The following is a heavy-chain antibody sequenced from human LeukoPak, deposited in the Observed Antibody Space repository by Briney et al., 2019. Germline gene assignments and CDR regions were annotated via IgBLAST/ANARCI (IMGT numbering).Heavy chain of an antibody. V-gene: IGHV4-59*01. Sequence: SETLSLTCTVSGGSISSYYWSWIRQPPGKGLEWIGYIYYSGSTNYNPPLKSRVTISVDTSKNQFSLKLSSVTAADTAVYYCARGLDCSGGSCYSNYYGMDVWGQGTTVTVSS. D-gene: IGHD2-15*01. CDR2: IYYSGST. CDR3: ARGLDCSGGSCYSNYYGMDV. CDR1: GGSISSYY. J-gene: IGHJ6*02.